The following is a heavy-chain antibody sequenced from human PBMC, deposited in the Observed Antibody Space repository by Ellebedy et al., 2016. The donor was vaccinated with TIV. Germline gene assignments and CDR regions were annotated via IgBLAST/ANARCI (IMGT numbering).Heavy chain of an antibody. CDR3: ASSISYYDTFDAFDI. V-gene: IGHV3-23*01. CDR2: ISGSGGST. CDR1: GFTFSSYA. J-gene: IGHJ3*02. D-gene: IGHD3-22*01. Sequence: GESLKISCAASGFTFSSYAMSWVRQAPGKGLEWVSAISGSGGSTYYADSVKGRFTISRDNAKNSLYLQMNSLRAEDTAVYYCASSISYYDTFDAFDIWGQGTMVTVSS.